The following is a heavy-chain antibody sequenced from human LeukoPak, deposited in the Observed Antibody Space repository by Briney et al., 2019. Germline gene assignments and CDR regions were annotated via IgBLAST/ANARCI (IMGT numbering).Heavy chain of an antibody. Sequence: GGSLRLSCAASGFTFSSYAMHWDRQAPGKGLEWVAVISYDGSNKYYADSVKGRFTISRDNSKNTLYLQMNSLRAEDTAVYYCAKVHSSGYYGPQWMDVWGKGTTVTVSS. V-gene: IGHV3-30*04. CDR2: ISYDGSNK. D-gene: IGHD3-22*01. CDR1: GFTFSSYA. CDR3: AKVHSSGYYGPQWMDV. J-gene: IGHJ6*04.